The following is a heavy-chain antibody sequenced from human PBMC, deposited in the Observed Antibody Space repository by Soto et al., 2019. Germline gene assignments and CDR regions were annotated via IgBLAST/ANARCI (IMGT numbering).Heavy chain of an antibody. CDR2: LYYSGST. Sequence: QVQLQESGPGLVKPSQTLSLTCTVSGGSISSGDYYWSWIRQHPGKGLEWIGYLYYSGSTHYSSSLKSRGTMSIDTSKNQFPLKLTSVTAADTAVYYCARLSSIDSSGYYLGYWGQGTLVTVSS. V-gene: IGHV4-31*03. D-gene: IGHD3-22*01. CDR3: ARLSSIDSSGYYLGY. J-gene: IGHJ4*02. CDR1: GGSISSGDYY.